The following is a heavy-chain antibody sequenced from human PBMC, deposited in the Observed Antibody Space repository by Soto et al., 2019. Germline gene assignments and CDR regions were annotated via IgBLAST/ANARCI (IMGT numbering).Heavy chain of an antibody. CDR1: GGSVASNSAA. Sequence: SQTLSLTCAISGGSVASNSAAWTWIRQSPSRGLEWLGRTYYRSKWYNDYAVSVKSRITINPDTSKNQFSLQLNSVTPEDTAVYYCARDSSSWVYGMDVWGQGTTVTVSS. J-gene: IGHJ6*02. D-gene: IGHD6-13*01. V-gene: IGHV6-1*01. CDR3: ARDSSSWVYGMDV. CDR2: TYYRSKWYN.